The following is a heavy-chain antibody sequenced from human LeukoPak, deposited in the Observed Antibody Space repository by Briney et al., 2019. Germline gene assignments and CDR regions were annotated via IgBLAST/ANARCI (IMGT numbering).Heavy chain of an antibody. V-gene: IGHV3-74*01. J-gene: IGHJ4*02. Sequence: GGSLRLSCAASGFSFSVYWMHWVRQAPGKGLVWVSRINSDGSSTSYADSVKGRFTISRDNAKNTLYLQMNSLRAEDTAVYYCARDAYDSSSIDYWGQGTLVTVSS. D-gene: IGHD3-22*01. CDR1: GFSFSVYW. CDR2: INSDGSST. CDR3: ARDAYDSSSIDY.